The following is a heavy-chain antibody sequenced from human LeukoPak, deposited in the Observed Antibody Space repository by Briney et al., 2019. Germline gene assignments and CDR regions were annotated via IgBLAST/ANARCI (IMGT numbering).Heavy chain of an antibody. V-gene: IGHV4-61*02. CDR3: ARGPVVPAAVDY. J-gene: IGHJ4*02. CDR1: GGSISSGSYY. Sequence: SETLSLTCTVSGGSISSGSYYWSWIRQPAGKGLEWIGRIYTSGSTNYNPSLKSRVTISVDTSKNQFSLKLSSVTAADTAVYYCARGPVVPAAVDYWGQGTLVTVSS. D-gene: IGHD2-2*01. CDR2: IYTSGST.